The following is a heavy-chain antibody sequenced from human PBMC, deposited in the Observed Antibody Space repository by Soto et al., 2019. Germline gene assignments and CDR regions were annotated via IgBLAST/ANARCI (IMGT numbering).Heavy chain of an antibody. V-gene: IGHV3-30*18. CDR2: ISYDGSNK. CDR3: AKDQGREWELPYYGMDV. CDR1: GFTFSSYG. J-gene: IGHJ6*02. Sequence: GGSLRLSCAASGFTFSSYGMHWVRQAPGKGLEWVAVISYDGSNKYYADSVKGRFTISRDNSKNTLYLQMNSLRAEDTAVYYCAKDQGREWELPYYGMDVWGQGTTVTVSS. D-gene: IGHD1-26*01.